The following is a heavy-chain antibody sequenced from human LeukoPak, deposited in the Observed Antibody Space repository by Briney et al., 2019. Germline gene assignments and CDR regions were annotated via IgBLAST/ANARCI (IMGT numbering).Heavy chain of an antibody. CDR2: ISSSSSYI. J-gene: IGHJ6*03. Sequence: KTGGSLRLSCAASGFTFSSYSMNWVRQAPGKGLEWVSSISSSSSYIYYADSVKGRFTISRDNAKNTLYLQMNSLRAEDTAVYYCARDGTGYTSDYYYYMDVWGKGTTVTISS. CDR3: ARDGTGYTSDYYYYMDV. V-gene: IGHV3-21*01. CDR1: GFTFSSYS. D-gene: IGHD5-18*01.